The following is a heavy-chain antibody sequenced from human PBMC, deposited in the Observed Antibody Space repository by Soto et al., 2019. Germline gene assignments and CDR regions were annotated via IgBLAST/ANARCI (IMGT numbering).Heavy chain of an antibody. CDR3: VRDGTKTLRDWFDP. J-gene: IGHJ5*02. Sequence: SETLSLTCTVSGASISGFYWSWIRKSAGKGLEWIGRIYATGTTDYNPSLKSRVMMPVDTSKKQFSLKLRSVTAADTAVYYCVRDGTKTLRDWFDPWGQGISVTRLL. V-gene: IGHV4-4*07. D-gene: IGHD1-1*01. CDR2: IYATGTT. CDR1: GASISGFY.